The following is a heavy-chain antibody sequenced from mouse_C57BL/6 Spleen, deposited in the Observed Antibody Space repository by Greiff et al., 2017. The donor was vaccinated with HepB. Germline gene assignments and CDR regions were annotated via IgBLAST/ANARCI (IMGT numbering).Heavy chain of an antibody. J-gene: IGHJ3*01. Sequence: VQLVESGAELAKPGASVKLSCKASGYTFTSYWMHWVKQRPGQGLEWIGYINPSSGYTKYNQKFKDKATLTADKSSSTAYMQLSSLTYEDSAVYYCANYDYDDGFAYWGQGTLVTVSA. CDR2: INPSSGYT. V-gene: IGHV1-7*01. CDR3: ANYDYDDGFAY. CDR1: GYTFTSYW. D-gene: IGHD2-4*01.